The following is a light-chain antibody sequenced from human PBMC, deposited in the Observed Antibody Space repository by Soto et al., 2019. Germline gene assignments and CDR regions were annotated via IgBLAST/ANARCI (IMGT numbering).Light chain of an antibody. CDR2: KAS. CDR3: QQYNSWT. V-gene: IGKV1-5*03. CDR1: QSFNNW. J-gene: IGKJ1*01. Sequence: DIQMTQSPSTLSASVGDRVTITCRASQSFNNWLAWYQQKPGKVPKLLIYKASNLESGVPSRFSGSGSGTEFTLTISSLQPDDFGTYYCQQYNSWTFGQGTKVEIK.